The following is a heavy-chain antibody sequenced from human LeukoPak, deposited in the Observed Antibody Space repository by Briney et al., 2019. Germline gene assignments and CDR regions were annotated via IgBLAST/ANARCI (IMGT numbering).Heavy chain of an antibody. J-gene: IGHJ4*02. CDR3: ARDWFAD. Sequence: GGSLRLSCAASGFTFSSNEMNWVRQAPGEGLEWVSYINSGGTIIYYADSVKGRFTISRDNAKNSLYLQMNSLRAEDTAIYYCARDWFADWGQGTLVIVSS. CDR2: INSGGTII. CDR1: GFTFSSNE. V-gene: IGHV3-48*03.